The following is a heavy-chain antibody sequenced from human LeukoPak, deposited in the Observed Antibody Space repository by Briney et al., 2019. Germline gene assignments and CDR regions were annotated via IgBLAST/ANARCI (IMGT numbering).Heavy chain of an antibody. D-gene: IGHD5-18*01. CDR2: ISGSGGST. Sequence: GGSLRLSCAASGFTFDDYGMSWVRQAPGKGLEWVSAISGSGGSTYYADSVKGRFTISRDNSKNTLYLQMNSLRAEDTAVYYCAKDPLQLWLYYFDYWGQGTLVTVSS. CDR1: GFTFDDYG. CDR3: AKDPLQLWLYYFDY. V-gene: IGHV3-23*01. J-gene: IGHJ4*02.